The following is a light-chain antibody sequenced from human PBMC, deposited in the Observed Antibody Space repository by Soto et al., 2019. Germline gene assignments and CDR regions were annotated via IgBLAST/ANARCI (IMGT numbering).Light chain of an antibody. V-gene: IGKV3-15*01. Sequence: EVVMTQSPDTLSVSPGERATLSCRASESVRSNLAWYQQKPGQAPRLLIYATSTRATGIAPRFSGSGSGTEFSLTISSLESEDFAVYYCQQYEIWPRTFGQGTKVEIK. J-gene: IGKJ1*01. CDR2: ATS. CDR1: ESVRSN. CDR3: QQYEIWPRT.